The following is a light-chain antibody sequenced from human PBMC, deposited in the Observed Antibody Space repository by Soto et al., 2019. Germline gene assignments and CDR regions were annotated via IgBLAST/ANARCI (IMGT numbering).Light chain of an antibody. CDR3: SSFTSNRIYV. V-gene: IGLV2-14*03. Sequence: ALTQPTSVSGSPGQSITISCTGNHNDIGTYDYVSWYQQHPGRAPRLLIHGVTTRPSGISDRFSASKSGLTASLTISGLQPQDEADYYCSSFTSNRIYVFGPGTKVTVL. J-gene: IGLJ1*01. CDR2: GVT. CDR1: HNDIGTYDY.